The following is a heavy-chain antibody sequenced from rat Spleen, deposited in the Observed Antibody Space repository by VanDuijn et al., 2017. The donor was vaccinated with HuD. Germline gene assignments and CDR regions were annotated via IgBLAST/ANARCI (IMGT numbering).Heavy chain of an antibody. J-gene: IGHJ2*01. Sequence: EVQLVESGGGLVQPGRSLKLSCAASGFTYSDYVMAWVRQAPTKGLEWVASISTGGGNTYYRDSVKGRFTISRDNAKSTLYLQMDSLRSEDTATYYCARQSPYYFDYWGQGVMVTVSS. V-gene: IGHV5S23*01. CDR1: GFTYSDYV. D-gene: IGHD3-1*01. CDR2: ISTGGGNT. CDR3: ARQSPYYFDY.